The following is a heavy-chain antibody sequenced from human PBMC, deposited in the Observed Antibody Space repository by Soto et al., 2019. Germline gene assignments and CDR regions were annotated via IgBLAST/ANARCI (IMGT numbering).Heavy chain of an antibody. CDR3: ARPATIVVVPAAIHTPFDY. CDR1: GYTFSRYA. V-gene: IGHV1-69*13. CDR2: IIPIFGTA. D-gene: IGHD2-2*01. J-gene: IGHJ4*02. Sequence: GASVKVSCKASGYTFSRYAISWVLQAPGQGLEWMGGIIPIFGTANYAQKFQGRVTITADESTSTAYMELSSLRSEDTAVYYCARPATIVVVPAAIHTPFDYWGQGTLVTVSS.